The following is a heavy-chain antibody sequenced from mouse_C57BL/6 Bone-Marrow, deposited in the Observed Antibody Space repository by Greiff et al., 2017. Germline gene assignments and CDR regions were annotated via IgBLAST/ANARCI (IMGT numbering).Heavy chain of an antibody. CDR1: GYTFTSYW. Sequence: QVQLQQPGAELVRPGTSVKLSCKASGYTFTSYWMHWVKQRPGQGLEWIGVIDPSDSYTNYNQKFKGKATLTVDTSSSTAYMQLSSLTSEVSAVYFSARVRIYYYYGVGSDWYFDVWGTGPTVTVSS. J-gene: IGHJ1*03. V-gene: IGHV1-59*01. CDR3: ARVRIYYYYGVGSDWYFDV. CDR2: IDPSDSYT. D-gene: IGHD2-4*01.